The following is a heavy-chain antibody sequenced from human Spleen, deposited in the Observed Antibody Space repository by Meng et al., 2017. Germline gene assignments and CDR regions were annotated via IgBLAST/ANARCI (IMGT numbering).Heavy chain of an antibody. J-gene: IGHJ4*02. Sequence: ASVKVSCKASGYTFTDYYMYWVRQAPGQGLQWMGWIDTKTGNPTYVPGFTGRLVFSLDTSVSTAYLQISGLKADDTAVYYCTRDGYSDCSRTSCFDSWGQGTLVTVSS. V-gene: IGHV7-4-1*02. CDR3: TRDGYSDCSRTSCFDS. D-gene: IGHD2-2*01. CDR2: IDTKTGNP. CDR1: GYTFTDYY.